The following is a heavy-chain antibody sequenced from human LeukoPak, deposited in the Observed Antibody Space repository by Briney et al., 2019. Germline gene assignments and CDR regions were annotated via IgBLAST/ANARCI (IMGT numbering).Heavy chain of an antibody. CDR3: ARDPWGRGYCSTTSCQNLGGNDAFDI. CDR2: INPSGGST. D-gene: IGHD2-2*01. J-gene: IGHJ3*02. V-gene: IGHV1-46*01. Sequence: ASVRVSCKASGYTFTTYYMHWVRQAPGQGLEWMGLINPSGGSTNYAQKFQGRVTMTRDTSTSTVYMELSSLRSEDTAVYYCARDPWGRGYCSTTSCQNLGGNDAFDIWGQGTMVTVSS. CDR1: GYTFTTYY.